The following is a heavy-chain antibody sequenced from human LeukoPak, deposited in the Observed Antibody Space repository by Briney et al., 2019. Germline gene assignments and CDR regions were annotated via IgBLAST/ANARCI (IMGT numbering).Heavy chain of an antibody. CDR2: ISGSGGAT. CDR1: GFTFYTYA. V-gene: IGHV3-23*01. CDR3: ANLPPYPNDY. Sequence: GGSLRLSCAASGFTFYTYAMSWVRQAPGKGLEWVSGISGSGGATHYADSVKGRFTISRDNSKNMLYLQMNSLRAEDTAVYYCANLPPYPNDYWGQGTLVTVSS. J-gene: IGHJ4*02.